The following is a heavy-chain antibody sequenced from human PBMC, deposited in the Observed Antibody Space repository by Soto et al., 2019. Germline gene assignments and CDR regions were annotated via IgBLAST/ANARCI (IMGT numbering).Heavy chain of an antibody. V-gene: IGHV3-15*01. J-gene: IGHJ5*02. CDR3: TTDLWRIAVVVGSTGYFNP. CDR1: GFTFSDAW. CDR2: IKSKSDGGTT. Sequence: WGSLRLSCAASGFTFSDAWMSWLRQAPGKGLDWVGRIKSKSDGGTTEYAAPVRGGFTISRDDSKNTLYLQMNSLKTEDTAVYYCTTDLWRIAVVVGSTGYFNPWGQGTPVTVSS. D-gene: IGHD2-15*01.